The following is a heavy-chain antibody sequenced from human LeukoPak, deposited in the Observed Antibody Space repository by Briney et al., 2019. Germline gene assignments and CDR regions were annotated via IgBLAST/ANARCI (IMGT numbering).Heavy chain of an antibody. V-gene: IGHV3-74*01. CDR3: ARDHYYESGSYHWYFDL. CDR1: GFTFSSYW. D-gene: IGHD3-10*01. CDR2: IKSDGRSI. J-gene: IGHJ2*01. Sequence: RGSLRLSCAASGFTFSSYWMHWVRQAPGKGLVWVSRIKSDGRSISYADSVKGRFTISRDNAKNTLYLQMNSLRAEDTAVYYCARDHYYESGSYHWYFDLWGRGTLVTVSS.